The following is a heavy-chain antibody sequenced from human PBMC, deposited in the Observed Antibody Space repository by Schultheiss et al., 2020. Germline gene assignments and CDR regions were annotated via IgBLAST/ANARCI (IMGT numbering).Heavy chain of an antibody. Sequence: ASVKVSCKASGYTFTGYYMHWVRQAPGQGLEWMGWINPNSGGTNYAQKFQGWVTMTRDTSISTAYMELSRLRSDDTAVYYCARLLRELRYFDWPIMGYFDYWGQGTLVTVSS. J-gene: IGHJ4*02. V-gene: IGHV1-2*04. D-gene: IGHD3-9*01. CDR3: ARLLRELRYFDWPIMGYFDY. CDR2: INPNSGGT. CDR1: GYTFTGYY.